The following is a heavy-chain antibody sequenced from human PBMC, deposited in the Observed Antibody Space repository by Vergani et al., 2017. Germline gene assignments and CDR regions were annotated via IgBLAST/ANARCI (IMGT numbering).Heavy chain of an antibody. CDR3: ARHTSVGGGYYYGMDV. CDR1: GGTFSSYA. Sequence: QVQLVQSGAEVKKPGSSVKVSCKASGGTFSSYAISWVRQAPGQGLEWMGGIIPIFGTANYAQKFQGRVTITADKSTSTAYMEMSSLGSDGTAVYYCARHTSVGGGYYYGMDVWGQGTTVTVSS. J-gene: IGHJ6*02. CDR2: IIPIFGTA. D-gene: IGHD5-18*01. V-gene: IGHV1-69*06.